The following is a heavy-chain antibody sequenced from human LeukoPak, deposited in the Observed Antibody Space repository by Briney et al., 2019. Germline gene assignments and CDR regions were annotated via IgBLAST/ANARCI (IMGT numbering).Heavy chain of an antibody. CDR2: IYYSGST. V-gene: IGHV4-59*08. CDR1: GGSISSYY. J-gene: IGHJ5*02. Sequence: PSETLSLTCTVSGGSISSYYWSWIRQPPRKGLGWIGDIYYSGSTNYNPSLKSRVTISVDTSKNQFSLKLSSVTAADTAVYYCARHPGYCSSTSCRHNWFDPWGQGTLVTVSS. D-gene: IGHD2-2*01. CDR3: ARHPGYCSSTSCRHNWFDP.